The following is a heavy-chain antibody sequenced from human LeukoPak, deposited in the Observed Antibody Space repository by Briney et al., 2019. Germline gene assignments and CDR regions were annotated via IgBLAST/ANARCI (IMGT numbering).Heavy chain of an antibody. Sequence: SETLSLTCTVSGGSISSSSYYWSWIRQPPGKGLEWIGYIYYSGSTNYNPSLKSRVTISVDTSKNQFSLKLSSVTAADTAVYYCARVEYSSSWWKGFDPWGQGTLVTVSS. CDR1: GGSISSSSYY. V-gene: IGHV4-61*01. CDR2: IYYSGST. CDR3: ARVEYSSSWWKGFDP. J-gene: IGHJ5*02. D-gene: IGHD6-13*01.